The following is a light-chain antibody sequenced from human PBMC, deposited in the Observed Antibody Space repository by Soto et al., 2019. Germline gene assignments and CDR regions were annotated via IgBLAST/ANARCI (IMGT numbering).Light chain of an antibody. J-gene: IGLJ2*01. V-gene: IGLV4-60*03. CDR1: SGHSSYI. CDR3: EAWDSSTRV. CDR2: LGGSGSY. Sequence: QPVLTQSSSASASLGSSVKLTCTLSSGHSSYIIAWHQQQPGKAPRYLMKLGGSGSYNKGSGVPDRFSGSTSGADRYLTISNLQSEDEADYYCEAWDSSTRVFGGGTKVTVL.